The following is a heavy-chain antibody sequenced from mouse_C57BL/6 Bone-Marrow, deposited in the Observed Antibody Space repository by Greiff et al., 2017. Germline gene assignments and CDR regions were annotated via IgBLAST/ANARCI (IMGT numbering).Heavy chain of an antibody. CDR1: GFTFSDYG. CDR3: ARGDYYYEGAWFAY. D-gene: IGHD2-4*01. J-gene: IGHJ3*01. V-gene: IGHV5-17*01. CDR2: ISSGSSTI. Sequence: EVKLVESGGGLVKPGGSLKLSCAASGFTFSDYGMHWVRQAPEKGLEWVAYISSGSSTIYYAVTVKGRFTISRDNAKNTLFLQMTSLMSEDTAMYYCARGDYYYEGAWFAYWGQGTLVTVSA.